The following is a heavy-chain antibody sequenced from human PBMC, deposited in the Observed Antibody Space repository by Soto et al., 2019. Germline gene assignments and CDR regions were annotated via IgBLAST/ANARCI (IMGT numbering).Heavy chain of an antibody. CDR3: SSRIAEAGRQVDY. D-gene: IGHD6-19*01. V-gene: IGHV5-10-1*01. CDR2: IDPSDSYT. CDR1: GKSFTSYR. J-gene: IGHJ4*02. Sequence: GASMKISCKRFGKSFTSYRISRVRQMPGKGLEWMGRIDPSDSYTNYSPSFQGHVTISADKSISTAYLQWSSLKASDTAMYYFSSRIAEAGRQVDYWGQGTLVIVSS.